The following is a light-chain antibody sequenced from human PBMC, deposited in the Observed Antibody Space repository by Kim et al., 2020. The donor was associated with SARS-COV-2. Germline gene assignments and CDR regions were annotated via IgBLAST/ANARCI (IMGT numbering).Light chain of an antibody. Sequence: DIQMTQSPSTLSPSVGDRVTITCRASQSISSWLAWYQQKPGKAPKLLIYKASSLESGVPSRFSGSGSGTEFTLTISSLQPDDFATYYCQQYNSYPWTFGQGTKVDI. J-gene: IGKJ1*01. V-gene: IGKV1-5*03. CDR3: QQYNSYPWT. CDR1: QSISSW. CDR2: KAS.